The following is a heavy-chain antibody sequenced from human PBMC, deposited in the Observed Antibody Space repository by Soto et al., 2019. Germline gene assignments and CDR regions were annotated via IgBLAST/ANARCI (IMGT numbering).Heavy chain of an antibody. CDR2: VLGNNGQI. V-gene: IGHV3-9*02. Sequence: EVQVLESGGGLVQPDRALRLSCAVSGTTSTDYGMHWVRQAPGKGLEWVSGVLGNNGQIGYADSVKGRFTSSRDNARHFLYLQMNSLTVEDTALYYCVKDMAPGGADVWGQGTAVTVSS. D-gene: IGHD3-16*01. CDR3: VKDMAPGGADV. J-gene: IGHJ6*02. CDR1: GTTSTDYG.